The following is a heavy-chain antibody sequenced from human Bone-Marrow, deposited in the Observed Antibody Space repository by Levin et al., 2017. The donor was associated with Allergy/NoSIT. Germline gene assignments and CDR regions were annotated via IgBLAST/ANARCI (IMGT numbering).Heavy chain of an antibody. J-gene: IGHJ4*02. Sequence: GGSLRLSCAASGFTFSSYSMNWVRQAPGKGLEWVSSISSSSSYIYYADSVKGRFTISRDNAKNSLYLQMNSLRAEDTAVYYCARSYCSSTSCYREYFDYWGQGTLVTVSS. CDR1: GFTFSSYS. CDR2: ISSSSSYI. CDR3: ARSYCSSTSCYREYFDY. D-gene: IGHD2-2*01. V-gene: IGHV3-21*01.